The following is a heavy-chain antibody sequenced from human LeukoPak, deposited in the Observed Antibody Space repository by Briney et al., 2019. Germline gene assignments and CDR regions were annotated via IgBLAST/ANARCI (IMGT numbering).Heavy chain of an antibody. CDR1: GFIFDTYI. V-gene: IGHV3-48*01. Sequence: GGSLRLSCAASGFIFDTYIMNWVRQPPGKGLEWVSYINSRSTTIYYADSVKGRFTISRDNAKNSLYLQMNSLRAEDTAVYYCATYSTSSAFDSWGQGTLLTVSS. D-gene: IGHD6-6*01. CDR2: INSRSTTI. J-gene: IGHJ4*02. CDR3: ATYSTSSAFDS.